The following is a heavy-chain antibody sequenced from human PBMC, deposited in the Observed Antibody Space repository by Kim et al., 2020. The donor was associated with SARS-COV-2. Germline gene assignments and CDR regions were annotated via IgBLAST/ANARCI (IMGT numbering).Heavy chain of an antibody. Sequence: GGSLRLSCAASGFTVSSNYMSWVRQAPGKGLEWVSVIYSGGSTYYADSVKGRFTISRDNSKNTLYLQMNSLRAEYTAVYYCASRHYYGSGSYSPFYWGQGTLVTVSS. D-gene: IGHD3-10*01. CDR1: GFTVSSNY. CDR3: ASRHYYGSGSYSPFY. V-gene: IGHV3-53*01. J-gene: IGHJ4*02. CDR2: IYSGGST.